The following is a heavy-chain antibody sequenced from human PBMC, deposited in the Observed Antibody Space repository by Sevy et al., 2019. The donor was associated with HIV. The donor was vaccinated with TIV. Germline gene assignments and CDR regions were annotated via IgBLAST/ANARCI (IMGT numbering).Heavy chain of an antibody. J-gene: IGHJ5*02. D-gene: IGHD3-9*01. CDR1: GFTFSSYA. Sequence: GESLKISCAASGFTFSSYAMSWVRQAPGKGLEWVSAISGSGGSTYYAASVKGRFTISRDNSKNTLYLQMNSLRAEDTAVYYCAKHVLRYSTFDPWGQGTLVTVSS. V-gene: IGHV3-23*01. CDR3: AKHVLRYSTFDP. CDR2: ISGSGGST.